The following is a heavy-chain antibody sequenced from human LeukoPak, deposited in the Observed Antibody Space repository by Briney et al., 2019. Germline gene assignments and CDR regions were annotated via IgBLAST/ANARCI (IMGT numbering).Heavy chain of an antibody. D-gene: IGHD3-10*01. CDR1: GFTVSSNY. J-gene: IGHJ4*02. CDR2: IYSGGNT. Sequence: PGGSLRLSCAASGFTVSSNYMSWVRQAPGKGLEWVSVIYSGGNTYYADSVKGRFTISRDNSKNTLYLQMNSLRGEDTAVYYCVRDEGFHGSGSNWGQGTLVTVSS. CDR3: VRDEGFHGSGSN. V-gene: IGHV3-66*01.